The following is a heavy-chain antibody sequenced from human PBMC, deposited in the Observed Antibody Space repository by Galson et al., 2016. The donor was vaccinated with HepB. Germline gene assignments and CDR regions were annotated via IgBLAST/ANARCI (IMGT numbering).Heavy chain of an antibody. Sequence: SLRLSCAASGFTFSTYALSWVRQAPGKGLEWVSTIRASGDTTYYADSVKGRFTISSDNAKNTLYLQMNSLRAEDTAVYYCANGKVPYLLTTFDYWGQGTLVTVSS. CDR3: ANGKVPYLLTTFDY. CDR1: GFTFSTYA. CDR2: IRASGDTT. J-gene: IGHJ4*02. D-gene: IGHD1-14*01. V-gene: IGHV3-23*01.